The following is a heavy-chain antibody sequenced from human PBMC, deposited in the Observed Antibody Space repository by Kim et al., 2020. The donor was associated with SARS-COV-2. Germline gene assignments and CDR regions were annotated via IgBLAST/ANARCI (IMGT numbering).Heavy chain of an antibody. J-gene: IGHJ6*03. Sequence: SQTLSLTCAISGDSVSSNSAAWNWIRQSPSRGLEWLGRTYYRSKWYNDYAVSVKSRITINPDTSKNQFSLQLNSVTPEDTAVYYCARGGNYDFWSGYSGVGYNYYYMDVWGKGTTVTVSS. D-gene: IGHD3-3*01. CDR2: TYYRSKWYN. V-gene: IGHV6-1*01. CDR1: GDSVSSNSAA. CDR3: ARGGNYDFWSGYSGVGYNYYYMDV.